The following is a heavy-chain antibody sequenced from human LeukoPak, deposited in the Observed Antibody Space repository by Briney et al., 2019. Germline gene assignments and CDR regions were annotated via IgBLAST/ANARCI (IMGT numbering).Heavy chain of an antibody. CDR3: ANLYSSSSDDAFDI. Sequence: GGSLRLSCAASGFTFSSYSMNWVRQAPGKGLEWVSSISSSSSYIYYADSVKGRFTISRDNAKNSLYLQMNSLRAEDTAVYYCANLYSSSSDDAFDIWGQGTMVTVSS. V-gene: IGHV3-21*01. CDR2: ISSSSSYI. D-gene: IGHD6-6*01. CDR1: GFTFSSYS. J-gene: IGHJ3*02.